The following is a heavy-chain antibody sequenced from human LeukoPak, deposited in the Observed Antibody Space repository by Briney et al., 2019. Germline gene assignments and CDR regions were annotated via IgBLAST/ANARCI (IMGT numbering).Heavy chain of an antibody. Sequence: SETLSLTCAVYGGSFSGYYWSWIRQPPGKGLEWIGEINHSGSTNYNPSLKSRVTISVDRSKNQFSLKLSSVTAADTAVYYCARELTPSGYYYFDYWGQGTLVTVSS. D-gene: IGHD3-22*01. J-gene: IGHJ4*02. CDR2: INHSGST. V-gene: IGHV4-34*01. CDR1: GGSFSGYY. CDR3: ARELTPSGYYYFDY.